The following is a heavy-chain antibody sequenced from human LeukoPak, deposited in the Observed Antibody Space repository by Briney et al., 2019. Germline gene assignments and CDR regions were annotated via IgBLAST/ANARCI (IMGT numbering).Heavy chain of an antibody. Sequence: GGSLRLSCAASGFTFSNFAMNWVRQAPGKGLEWVSSISESGDDTSYADSVKGRFTISRDNSRNTLYLRMKALRDEDTATYYCAKRGPIYSSTPGNYFDYWGQGTLVTVSS. CDR3: AKRGPIYSSTPGNYFDY. D-gene: IGHD3-10*01. V-gene: IGHV3-23*01. J-gene: IGHJ4*02. CDR2: ISESGDDT. CDR1: GFTFSNFA.